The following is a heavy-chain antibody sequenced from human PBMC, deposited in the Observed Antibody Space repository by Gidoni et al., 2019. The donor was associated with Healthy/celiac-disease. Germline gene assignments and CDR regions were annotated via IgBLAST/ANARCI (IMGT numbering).Heavy chain of an antibody. Sequence: EVPLVQSVPEVHSLGESLQLSCLVSGLRPPTYWIGSVRQMPGIGLAWSGIIYPSDSDTRYSPSFQGEVPISADRSSSTASLQWGSRQASNTAMYYWAGRRGAGYGDPYYFDYWGQGTRVTVSS. J-gene: IGHJ4*02. D-gene: IGHD2-21*02. V-gene: IGHV5-51*01. CDR2: IYPSDSDT. CDR3: AGRRGAGYGDPYYFDY. CDR1: GLRPPTYW.